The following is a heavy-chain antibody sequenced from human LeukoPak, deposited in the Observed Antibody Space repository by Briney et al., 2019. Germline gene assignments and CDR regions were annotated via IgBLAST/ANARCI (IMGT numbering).Heavy chain of an antibody. CDR1: GGSISSGSYY. V-gene: IGHV4-61*02. CDR3: ARVNRISAAGTGNWFDP. D-gene: IGHD6-13*01. Sequence: SETLSLTCTVSGGSISSGSYYWSWIRQPAGKGLEWIGRIYTSGSTNYNPSLKSRVTISVDTSKNQFSLKLSSVTAADTAVYYCARVNRISAAGTGNWFDPWGQGTLVTVSS. CDR2: IYTSGST. J-gene: IGHJ5*02.